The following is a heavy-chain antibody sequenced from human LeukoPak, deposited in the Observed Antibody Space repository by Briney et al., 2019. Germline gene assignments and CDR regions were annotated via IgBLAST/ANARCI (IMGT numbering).Heavy chain of an antibody. J-gene: IGHJ1*01. Sequence: GGALRLSCAASGFTFSSYAMHWVRQAPGKGLEWVAVISYDGSNKYYADSVKGRFTISRDNSKNTLYLQMNSLRAEDTAVYYCASLLFGSFQHWGQGTLVTVSS. D-gene: IGHD3-10*01. V-gene: IGHV3-30-3*01. CDR3: ASLLFGSFQH. CDR2: ISYDGSNK. CDR1: GFTFSSYA.